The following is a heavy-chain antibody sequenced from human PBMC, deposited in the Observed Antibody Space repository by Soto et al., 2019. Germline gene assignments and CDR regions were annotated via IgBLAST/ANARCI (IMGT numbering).Heavy chain of an antibody. CDR2: IYYSGST. CDR3: ARSPPVEADTAMSFLYFDY. CDR1: GGSISSGGYY. Sequence: SETLSLTCTVSGGSISSGGYYWSWIRQHPGKGLEWIGYIYYSGSTYYNPSLKSRVTISVDTSKNQFSLKLSSVTAADTAVYYCARSPPVEADTAMSFLYFDYWGQGTLVTVSS. J-gene: IGHJ4*02. D-gene: IGHD5-18*01. V-gene: IGHV4-31*03.